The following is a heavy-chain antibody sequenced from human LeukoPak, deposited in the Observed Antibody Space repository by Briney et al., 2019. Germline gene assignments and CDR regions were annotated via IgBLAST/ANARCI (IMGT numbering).Heavy chain of an antibody. V-gene: IGHV3-72*01. CDR3: VRVGSVAGSDYLDY. J-gene: IGHJ4*02. D-gene: IGHD6-19*01. CDR2: SRNEAKSYTT. Sequence: GGSLRLSCGVSGFTFSDHFLDWVRQAPGRGLEWVGRSRNEAKSYTTEYAASVKGRFTISRDDSKNSLSLQMNSLKTEDTAVYYCVRVGSVAGSDYLDYWGQGTLVTVSS. CDR1: GFTFSDHF.